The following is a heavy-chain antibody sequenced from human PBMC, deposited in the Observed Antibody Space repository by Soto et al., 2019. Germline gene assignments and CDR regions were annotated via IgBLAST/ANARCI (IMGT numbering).Heavy chain of an antibody. CDR2: IYYSGST. D-gene: IGHD6-13*01. CDR1: GGSISSYY. Sequence: SETLSLTCTVSGGSISSYYWSWIRQPPGKGLEWIGYIYYSGSTNYNPSLKSRVTISVDTSKNQFSLKLSSVTAADTALYYCARVNEVPAVGTDFYYYDLDVWGQGTTVTVSS. V-gene: IGHV4-59*01. J-gene: IGHJ6*02. CDR3: ARVNEVPAVGTDFYYYDLDV.